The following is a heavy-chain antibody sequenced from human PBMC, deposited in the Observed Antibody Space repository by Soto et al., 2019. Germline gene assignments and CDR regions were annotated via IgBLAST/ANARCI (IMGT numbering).Heavy chain of an antibody. Sequence: GGSLRLSCAASGFTFDDYTMHWVRQAPGKGLEFISLFSWDGGSTYYADSVKGRFTISRDNSKNSLYLQMNSLRTEDTALYYCAKVGYSGYDPQDYYYGMDVWGQGTTVTVSS. CDR3: AKVGYSGYDPQDYYYGMDV. V-gene: IGHV3-43*01. CDR1: GFTFDDYT. D-gene: IGHD5-12*01. CDR2: FSWDGGST. J-gene: IGHJ6*02.